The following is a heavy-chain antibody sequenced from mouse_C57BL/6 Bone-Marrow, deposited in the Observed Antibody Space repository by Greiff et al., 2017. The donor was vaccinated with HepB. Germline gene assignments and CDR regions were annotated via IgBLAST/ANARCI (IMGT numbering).Heavy chain of an antibody. CDR2: ILPGSGST. CDR3: ARLYYDYDENYYAMDY. Sequence: VQLQQSGAELMKPGASVKLSCKATGYTFTGYWIEWVKQRPGHGLEWIGEILPGSGSTNYNEKFKGKATFTADTSSNTAYMKLSSLTTEDSAIYYCARLYYDYDENYYAMDYCGQGTSVTVSS. V-gene: IGHV1-9*01. D-gene: IGHD2-4*01. CDR1: GYTFTGYW. J-gene: IGHJ4*01.